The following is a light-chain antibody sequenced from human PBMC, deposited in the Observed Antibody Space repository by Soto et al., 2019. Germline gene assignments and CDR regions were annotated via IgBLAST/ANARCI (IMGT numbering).Light chain of an antibody. Sequence: EIVMTQSPVTLSVSPGERATLSCRASQSVRSNLAWYQQKPGQAPSLLIYGAFTRATGVPTRFSGTGSGAEFTLTISSLQSEDFALYYCQQYNEWPLTFGQGTKVDMK. CDR2: GAF. V-gene: IGKV3-15*01. CDR1: QSVRSN. J-gene: IGKJ1*01. CDR3: QQYNEWPLT.